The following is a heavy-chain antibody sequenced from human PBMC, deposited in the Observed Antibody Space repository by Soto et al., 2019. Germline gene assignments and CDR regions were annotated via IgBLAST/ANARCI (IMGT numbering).Heavy chain of an antibody. CDR1: GDSLRSGNFY. CDR3: GRDSHYARIFL. J-gene: IGHJ4*02. V-gene: IGHV4-61*01. D-gene: IGHD2-2*01. CDR2: ISYSGNT. Sequence: SETLSLTCDVSGDSLRSGNFYWSWIRQPPGGTLEWIGYISYSGNTNYNPSLKSRLVISMEKSRNQFSLSLASVSAADTAVYYCGRDSHYARIFLWGQGNLVT.